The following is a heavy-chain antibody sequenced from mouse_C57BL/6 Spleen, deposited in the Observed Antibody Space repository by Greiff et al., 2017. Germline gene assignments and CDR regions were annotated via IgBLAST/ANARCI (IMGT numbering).Heavy chain of an antibody. CDR3: ARTTGTWFAY. V-gene: IGHV1-77*01. D-gene: IGHD4-1*02. CDR1: AYTFTDFY. J-gene: IGHJ3*01. Sequence: QLQQSGAELVKPGASVKISCKASAYTFTDFYINWVKRRPGQGLEWIGEIGPGSGSNYYNEKFKGKATLTADKYTRTAYMQHSSLTSEDSAVYFCARTTGTWFAYWGQGTLVTVSA. CDR2: IGPGSGSN.